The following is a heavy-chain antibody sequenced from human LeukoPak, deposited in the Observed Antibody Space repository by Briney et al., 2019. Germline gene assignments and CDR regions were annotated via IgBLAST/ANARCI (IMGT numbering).Heavy chain of an antibody. J-gene: IGHJ4*02. V-gene: IGHV3-30-3*01. CDR1: GFTFSSYA. D-gene: IGHD2-2*01. CDR3: ARGDCSSTNCFSDY. Sequence: GGSLRLSCAASGFTFSSYAMHWVRQAPGKGLEWVAVISYDGSNKYYADSVKGRFTISRDNSKNTLYLQMNSLRAEDTAVYYCARGDCSSTNCFSDYWGQGALVTVSS. CDR2: ISYDGSNK.